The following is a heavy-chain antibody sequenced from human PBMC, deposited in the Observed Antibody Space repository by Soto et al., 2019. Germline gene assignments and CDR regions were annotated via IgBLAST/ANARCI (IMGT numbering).Heavy chain of an antibody. D-gene: IGHD3-3*01. J-gene: IGHJ5*02. CDR3: ARLAILHNWFDP. CDR2: IYYSGST. CDR1: GGSISSSSYY. Sequence: SETLSLTCTVSGGSISSSSYYWGWIRQPPGKGLEWIGSIYYSGSTCYNPSLKSRVTISVDTSKNQFSLKLSSVTAADTAVYYCARLAILHNWFDPWGQGTLVTVSS. V-gene: IGHV4-39*01.